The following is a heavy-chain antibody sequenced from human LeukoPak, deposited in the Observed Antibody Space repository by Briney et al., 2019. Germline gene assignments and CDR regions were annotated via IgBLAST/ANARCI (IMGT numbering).Heavy chain of an antibody. CDR2: IRYEGSNE. Sequence: GGSLRLSCVASGFTYSYFGMHWVRQAPGKGLEWVAFIRYEGSNEYYAESVKGRFTISRDNSKNTLYLQMNSLRVEDTAAYYCAKIEGKYQLANIPDSWGQGTLVTVSS. CDR1: GFTYSYFG. J-gene: IGHJ4*02. CDR3: AKIEGKYQLANIPDS. V-gene: IGHV3-30*02. D-gene: IGHD2-2*01.